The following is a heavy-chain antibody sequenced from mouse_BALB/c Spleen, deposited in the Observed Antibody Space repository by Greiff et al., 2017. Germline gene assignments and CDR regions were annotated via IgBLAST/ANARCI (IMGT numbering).Heavy chain of an antibody. V-gene: IGHV5-6-4*01. J-gene: IGHJ3*01. CDR3: TRGDGNFFAY. D-gene: IGHD2-1*01. Sequence: DMKLVESGGGLVKPGGSLKLSCAASGFTFSSYTMSWVRQTPVKRLEWVATISSGGSYTYYPDSVKGRFTISRDNAKNTLYLQMSSLKSEDTAMYYCTRGDGNFFAYWGQGTLVTVSA. CDR2: ISSGGSYT. CDR1: GFTFSSYT.